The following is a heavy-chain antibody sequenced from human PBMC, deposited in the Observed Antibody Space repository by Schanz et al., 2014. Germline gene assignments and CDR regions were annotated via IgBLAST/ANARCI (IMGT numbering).Heavy chain of an antibody. J-gene: IGHJ6*02. V-gene: IGHV1-69*09. Sequence: QVQLVQSGAEVKKPGASVKVSCKASGHPFTAYYMHWVRQAPGQGLEWMGRIIPILGIGNDAQKFQGRVTITADKSTSTAYMELSSLRSEDTAVYYCATIGVNDYWRFGLDLWGQGTTVTVSS. D-gene: IGHD3-16*01. CDR2: IIPILGIG. CDR3: ATIGVNDYWRFGLDL. CDR1: GHPFTAYY.